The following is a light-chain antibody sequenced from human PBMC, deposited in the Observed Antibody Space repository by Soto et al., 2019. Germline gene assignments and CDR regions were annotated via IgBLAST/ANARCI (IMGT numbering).Light chain of an antibody. Sequence: QSALTQPPSASGSLGQSVAISCTGTSSDVGGYNYVSWYQQHPGKAPKLLIYEVNKRPSGVPDRFSGSKSGNTASLTVSGLQAEDEADYYCSSYGGSSVFGTGTKVTV. CDR3: SSYGGSSV. V-gene: IGLV2-8*01. CDR2: EVN. CDR1: SSDVGGYNY. J-gene: IGLJ1*01.